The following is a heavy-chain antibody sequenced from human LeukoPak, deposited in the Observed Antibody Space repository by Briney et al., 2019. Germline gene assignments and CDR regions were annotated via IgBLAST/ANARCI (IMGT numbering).Heavy chain of an antibody. CDR2: ISGSGGST. Sequence: LTGGSLRLSCAASGFTFSSYAMSWVRQAPGKGLEWVPAISGSGGSTYYADSVKGRFTISRDNSKNTLYLQMNSLRAEDTAVYYCANERSGWDYWGQGTLVTVSS. CDR1: GFTFSSYA. D-gene: IGHD6-19*01. CDR3: ANERSGWDY. V-gene: IGHV3-23*01. J-gene: IGHJ4*02.